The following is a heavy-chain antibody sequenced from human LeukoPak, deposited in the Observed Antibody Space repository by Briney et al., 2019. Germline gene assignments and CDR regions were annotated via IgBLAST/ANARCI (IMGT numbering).Heavy chain of an antibody. Sequence: SQTLSLTCTVSGGSISSGGYYWSWIRQHPGKGLERIGYIYYSGSTYYNPSLKSRVTISVDTSKNQFSLKLSSVTAADTAVYYCARTGSYGLPRDYWGQGTLVTVSS. CDR1: GGSISSGGYY. J-gene: IGHJ4*02. CDR2: IYYSGST. V-gene: IGHV4-31*03. D-gene: IGHD5-18*01. CDR3: ARTGSYGLPRDY.